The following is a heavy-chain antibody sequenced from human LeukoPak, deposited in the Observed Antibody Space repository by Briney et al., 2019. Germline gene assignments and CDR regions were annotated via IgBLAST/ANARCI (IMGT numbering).Heavy chain of an antibody. CDR2: ISYDGSNK. J-gene: IGHJ6*02. Sequence: GRSLRLSCAASGFTFSSYAMHWVRQAPGKGLEWVAVISYDGSNKYYADSVKGRFTISRDNSKNTLYLQMNSLRAEDTAVYYCARDVRRDIVVVPAAAHYGMDVWGQGTTITVSS. V-gene: IGHV3-30*04. CDR1: GFTFSSYA. CDR3: ARDVRRDIVVVPAAAHYGMDV. D-gene: IGHD2-2*01.